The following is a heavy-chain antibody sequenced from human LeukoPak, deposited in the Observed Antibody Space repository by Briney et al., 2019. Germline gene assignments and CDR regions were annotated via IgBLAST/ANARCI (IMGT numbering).Heavy chain of an antibody. D-gene: IGHD2-2*01. CDR1: GVSISSYY. Sequence: SSETLSLTCTVSGVSISSYYWSWIRQPAGKGLEWIGRIYTSGSTNYNPSLKSRVTISVDTSKNQFSLKLSSVTAADTAVYYCARVLVPAATAWFDPWGQGTLVTVSS. CDR3: ARVLVPAATAWFDP. CDR2: IYTSGST. J-gene: IGHJ5*02. V-gene: IGHV4-4*07.